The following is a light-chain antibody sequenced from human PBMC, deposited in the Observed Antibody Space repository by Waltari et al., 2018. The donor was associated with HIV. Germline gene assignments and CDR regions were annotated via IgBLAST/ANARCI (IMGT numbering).Light chain of an antibody. Sequence: LSVSLGIRVTLSCRANQSLGSNVAWYHQRPGQTPRLLVYEASTRAPDTPTRFTGSGSGTKFTLTIISLQSEDFGVYFCQQYSDWPLTFGGGTKVDIK. J-gene: IGKJ4*01. CDR2: EAS. V-gene: IGKV3D-15*01. CDR1: QSLGSN. CDR3: QQYSDWPLT.